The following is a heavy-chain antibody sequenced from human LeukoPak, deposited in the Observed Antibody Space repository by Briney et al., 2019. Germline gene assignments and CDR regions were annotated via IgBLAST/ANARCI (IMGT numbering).Heavy chain of an antibody. V-gene: IGHV1-69*05. J-gene: IGHJ4*02. CDR3: ARCEQWLDKKDCFEY. D-gene: IGHD6-19*01. CDR2: IIPIFGTA. CDR1: GGTFSSYA. Sequence: SVQVSCKASGGTFSSYAISWVRQAPGQGLEWMGRIIPIFGTANYAQKFQGRVTITTDESTSTAYMELSSLRSEDTAVYYCARCEQWLDKKDCFEYWGEGTLVTVSS.